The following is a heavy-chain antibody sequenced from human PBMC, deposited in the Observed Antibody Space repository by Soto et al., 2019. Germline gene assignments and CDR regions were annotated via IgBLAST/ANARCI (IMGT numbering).Heavy chain of an antibody. J-gene: IGHJ4*03. CDR1: GFSFRSYA. CDR2: TSYDGSKK. V-gene: IGHV3-30*18. CDR3: AKEGQAHCRGGSWCSGWVDA. D-gene: IGHD2-15*01. Sequence: QVQLVESGGGVVQPGKSLRLSCVASGFSFRSYAMHWVRQAPGQGLEWVAFTSYDGSKKDYAASVKGRFTVSRGNFENSRERERNSRRPEDTAVYYGAKEGQAHCRGGSWCSGWVDAWGHGTQGTVSS.